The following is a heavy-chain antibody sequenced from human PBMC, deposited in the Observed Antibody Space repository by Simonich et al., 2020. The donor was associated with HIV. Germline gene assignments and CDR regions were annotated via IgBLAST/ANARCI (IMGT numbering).Heavy chain of an antibody. D-gene: IGHD4-17*01. CDR1: GYTFRNYA. CDR2: INPNTGNP. Sequence: QVQLVQSESELKKPGASVEVSCKAFGYTFRNYAINWVRQAPGQGPEWMGGINPNTGNPTYAQGFTGRFCFSSDMSVTTAYLQIRSLKAEDTAVYYCARDPRSMGFFDYWGQGTLITVSS. J-gene: IGHJ4*02. CDR3: ARDPRSMGFFDY. V-gene: IGHV7-4-1*01.